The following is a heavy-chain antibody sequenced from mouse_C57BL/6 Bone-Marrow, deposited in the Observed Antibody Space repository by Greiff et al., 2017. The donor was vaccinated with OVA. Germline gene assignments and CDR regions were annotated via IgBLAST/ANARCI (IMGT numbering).Heavy chain of an antibody. V-gene: IGHV1-61*01. J-gene: IGHJ3*01. CDR2: IYPSDSET. Sequence: QVQLKQPGAELVRPGSSVKLSCKASGYTFTSYWMDWVKQRPGQGLEWIGNIYPSDSETHYKQKFKDKATLTVDKSSSTAYMQLSSLTSEDSAVYYCARREDYPWFAYWGQGTLVTVSA. CDR3: ARREDYPWFAY. CDR1: GYTFTSYW. D-gene: IGHD2-4*01.